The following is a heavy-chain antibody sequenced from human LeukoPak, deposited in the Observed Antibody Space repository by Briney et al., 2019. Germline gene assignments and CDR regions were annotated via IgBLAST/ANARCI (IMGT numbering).Heavy chain of an antibody. V-gene: IGHV3-30*03. CDR2: ISYDGSNK. CDR1: GFTFSSYG. J-gene: IGHJ4*02. CDR3: ASSPRQWELPYYFDY. D-gene: IGHD1-26*01. Sequence: AGRSLRLSCAASGFTFSSYGMHWVRQAPGKGLEWVAVISYDGSNKYYADSVKGRFTISRDNSKNTLYLQMNSLRAEDTAVYYCASSPRQWELPYYFDYWGQGTLVTVSS.